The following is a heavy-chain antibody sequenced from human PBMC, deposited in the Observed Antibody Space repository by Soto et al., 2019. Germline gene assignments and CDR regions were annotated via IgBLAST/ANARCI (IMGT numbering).Heavy chain of an antibody. Sequence: PSETVSLTCTVSCGSVSSGNYYCNWIRQPPGKGLEWIGYIYYSGSTNCNPSLKSRVTISVDTSKNQFSLKLSSVTAADTAVYYGARDNENTEIRALDVWGQGTMVPVSS. CDR2: IYYSGST. CDR1: CGSVSSGNYY. J-gene: IGHJ3*01. CDR3: ARDNENTEIRALDV. D-gene: IGHD1-1*01. V-gene: IGHV4-61*01.